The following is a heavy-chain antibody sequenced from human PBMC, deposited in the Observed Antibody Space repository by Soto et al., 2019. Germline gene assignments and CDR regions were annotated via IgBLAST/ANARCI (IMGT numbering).Heavy chain of an antibody. D-gene: IGHD3-22*01. V-gene: IGHV1-69*13. CDR3: ARDSSGYSNWFDP. CDR2: IIPIFGTA. Sequence: SVKVSCKASGGTFSSYAISWVRQAPGQGLEWMGGIIPIFGTANYAQKFQGRVTITADESTSTAYMELSSLRSEDTAVYYCARDSSGYSNWFDPWGQGTLVTVSS. J-gene: IGHJ5*02. CDR1: GGTFSSYA.